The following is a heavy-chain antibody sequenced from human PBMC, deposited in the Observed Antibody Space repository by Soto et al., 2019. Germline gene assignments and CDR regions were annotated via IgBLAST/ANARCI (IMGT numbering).Heavy chain of an antibody. J-gene: IGHJ4*02. Sequence: GGSLRLSCAASGFSVSGNYMSWVRQAPGKGPEWISVIHSGGDTNYADSVKGRFTISRDKSKNTLYLQMSSLRAEDTAIYYCAGRTKYYLYYFDYWGQGTLVTVSS. D-gene: IGHD3-10*01. CDR3: AGRTKYYLYYFDY. CDR1: GFSVSGNY. CDR2: IHSGGDT. V-gene: IGHV3-53*01.